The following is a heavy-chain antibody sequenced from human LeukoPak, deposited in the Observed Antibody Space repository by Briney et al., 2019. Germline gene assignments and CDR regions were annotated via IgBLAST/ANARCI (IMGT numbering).Heavy chain of an antibody. CDR3: AKEGVKYCSSTSCPVDY. D-gene: IGHD2-2*01. V-gene: IGHV3-23*01. Sequence: GGSLRLSCAASGFTFSSYAMSWVRQAPGKGLEWVSAISGSGGSTYYADFVKGRFTISRDNSKNTLYLQMNSLRAEDTAVYYCAKEGVKYCSSTSCPVDYWGQGTLVTVSS. CDR1: GFTFSSYA. J-gene: IGHJ4*02. CDR2: ISGSGGST.